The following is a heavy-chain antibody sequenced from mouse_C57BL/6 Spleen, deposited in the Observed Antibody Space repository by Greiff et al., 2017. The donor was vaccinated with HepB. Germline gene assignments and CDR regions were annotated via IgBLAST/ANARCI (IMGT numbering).Heavy chain of an antibody. J-gene: IGHJ2*01. Sequence: VQLQQSGPELVKPGASVKISCKASGYAFSSYWMHWVKQRPGKGLEWIGWIYPGDGDTNYNEKFKGKATLTADKSSSTAYMQLSSLTSEDSAVYFGARMYLNTTGPYWDYWGQGTTLTVSS. CDR3: ARMYLNTTGPYWDY. CDR1: GYAFSSYW. V-gene: IGHV1-82*01. CDR2: IYPGDGDT. D-gene: IGHD1-1*01.